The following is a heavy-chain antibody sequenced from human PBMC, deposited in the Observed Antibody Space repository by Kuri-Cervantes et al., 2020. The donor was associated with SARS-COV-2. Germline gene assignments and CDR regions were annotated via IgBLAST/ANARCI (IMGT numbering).Heavy chain of an antibody. Sequence: GGSLRLSCAASGFTFSSYWMSWVRQAPGKGLEWVANIKQDGSGKYYVDSVKGRFTISRDNAKNSLYLQMNSLRAEDTAVYYCARVRGGGRAAAGLDYWGQGTLVTVSS. CDR1: GFTFSSYW. J-gene: IGHJ4*02. D-gene: IGHD6-13*01. CDR3: ARVRGGGRAAAGLDY. V-gene: IGHV3-7*01. CDR2: IKQDGSGK.